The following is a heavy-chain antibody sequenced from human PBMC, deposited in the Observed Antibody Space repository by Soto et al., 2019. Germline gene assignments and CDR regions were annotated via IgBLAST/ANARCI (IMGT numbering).Heavy chain of an antibody. J-gene: IGHJ6*02. CDR2: IDPSDSYT. CDR3: ARIPEQLARWYYYYGMDV. Sequence: GESLKISCKGSGYSFTSYWISWVRQMPGKGLEWMGRIDPSDSYTNYSPSFQGHVTISADKSISTAYLQWSSLKASDTAMYYCARIPEQLARWYYYYGMDVWGQGTTVTVSS. V-gene: IGHV5-10-1*01. CDR1: GYSFTSYW. D-gene: IGHD6-6*01.